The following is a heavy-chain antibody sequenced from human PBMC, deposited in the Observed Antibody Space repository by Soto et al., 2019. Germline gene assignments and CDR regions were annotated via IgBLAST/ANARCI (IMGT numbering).Heavy chain of an antibody. Sequence: PSETLSLTCIVSGSSISSGYYWCWIRQSPGQGLEWIGSVYHNGRTYYNPSLKILVTISVDTSQNRFSLKMPSVTAADTALYYCATHHYSGGSWGPVDFGNWGQGTLVTVSS. J-gene: IGHJ4*02. CDR3: ATHHYSGGSWGPVDFGN. CDR2: VYHNGRT. CDR1: GSSISSGYY. D-gene: IGHD6-19*01. V-gene: IGHV4-38-2*02.